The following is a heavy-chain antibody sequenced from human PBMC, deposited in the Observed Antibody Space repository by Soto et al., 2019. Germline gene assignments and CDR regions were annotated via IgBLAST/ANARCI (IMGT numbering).Heavy chain of an antibody. D-gene: IGHD6-19*01. Sequence: EVQLLESGGGFVQPGGSLRLSCAASGFNFSSYSMNWVRQAPGKGLEWVSAIGASEGGTYYADSVKGRFAISRDNSKSTLHLQLNSLRVEDTAIYYCARKGGSGSPGNWFDSWGQGTLVTVSS. J-gene: IGHJ5*01. V-gene: IGHV3-23*01. CDR2: IGASEGGT. CDR3: ARKGGSGSPGNWFDS. CDR1: GFNFSSYS.